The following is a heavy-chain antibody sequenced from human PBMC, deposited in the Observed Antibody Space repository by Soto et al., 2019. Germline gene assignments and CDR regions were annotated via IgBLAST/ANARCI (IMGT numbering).Heavy chain of an antibody. Sequence: GGSLRLSCAASGFTFSSYGMHWVRQAPGKGLEWVAVISYDGSNKYYADSVKGRFTISRDNSKNTLYLQMNSLRAEDTAVYYCAKSIAARPTYYYYYMDVWGKGTTVTVSS. CDR3: AKSIAARPTYYYYYMDV. CDR1: GFTFSSYG. J-gene: IGHJ6*03. D-gene: IGHD6-6*01. V-gene: IGHV3-30*18. CDR2: ISYDGSNK.